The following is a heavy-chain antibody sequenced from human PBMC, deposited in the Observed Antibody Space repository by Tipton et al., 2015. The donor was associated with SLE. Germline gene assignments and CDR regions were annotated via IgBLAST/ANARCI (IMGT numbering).Heavy chain of an antibody. J-gene: IGHJ4*02. CDR1: GFSLSHYW. D-gene: IGHD2/OR15-2a*01. Sequence: SLRLSCAASGFSLSHYWMTWVRQAPGKGLEWVANINQDENVQNYVDSVRGRFTISRDNTKNSLYLQMSSLRAEDTAVYYCARDRFSVAERGLDNWGQGTLVTVSS. CDR3: ARDRFSVAERGLDN. CDR2: INQDENVQ. V-gene: IGHV3-7*01.